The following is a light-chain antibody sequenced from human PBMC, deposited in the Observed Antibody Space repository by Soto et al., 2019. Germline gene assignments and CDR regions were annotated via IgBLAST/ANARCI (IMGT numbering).Light chain of an antibody. V-gene: IGLV3-21*02. J-gene: IGLJ1*01. Sequence: LTQPPSVSVAPGQTASIACGGDNIGSKRVNWYQQRPGQAPVVVVYDDTDRPTGIPERFSGSNSGNTATLTISRVEAGDEADYYCQVWDGRSFQGVFGPGTKVTVL. CDR3: QVWDGRSFQGV. CDR1: NIGSKR. CDR2: DDT.